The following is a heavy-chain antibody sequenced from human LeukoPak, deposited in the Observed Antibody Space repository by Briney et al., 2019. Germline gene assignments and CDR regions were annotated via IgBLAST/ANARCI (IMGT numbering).Heavy chain of an antibody. J-gene: IGHJ4*02. CDR3: ARASWVSSTDAVR. D-gene: IGHD3-16*01. Sequence: GGSLRLSCVASGFSFTNYAMSWVRQAPARGPEWLSSMKGGGETFYADSVKGRCTLSRDISRNTVYLQLNNLRGEDTAIYYCARASWVSSTDAVRWGQGTLVTVSS. CDR2: MKGGGET. CDR1: GFSFTNYA. V-gene: IGHV3-23*01.